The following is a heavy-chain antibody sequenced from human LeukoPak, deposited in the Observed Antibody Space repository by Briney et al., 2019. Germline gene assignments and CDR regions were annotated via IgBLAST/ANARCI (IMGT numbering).Heavy chain of an antibody. CDR2: ISSSSSYI. CDR3: ARPIAAAGIALDY. D-gene: IGHD6-13*01. J-gene: IGHJ4*02. Sequence: PGGSLRLSCAASGFTFSSYAMSWVRQAPGKGLEWVSSISSSSSYIYYADSVKGRFTISRDNAKSSLYLQMNSLRAEDTAVYYCARPIAAAGIALDYWGQGTLVTVSS. V-gene: IGHV3-21*01. CDR1: GFTFSSYA.